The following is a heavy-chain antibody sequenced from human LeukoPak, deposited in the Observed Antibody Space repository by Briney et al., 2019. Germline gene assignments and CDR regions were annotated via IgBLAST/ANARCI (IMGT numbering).Heavy chain of an antibody. Sequence: SETLSLTCTVSGGSFSGYYWSWIRQPPGKGLEWIGEINHSGSTNYNPSLKSRVTISVDTSKNQFSLKLSSVTAADTAVYYCARGDSVTPVDYWGQGTLVTVSS. CDR2: INHSGST. D-gene: IGHD4-23*01. CDR3: ARGDSVTPVDY. CDR1: GGSFSGYY. V-gene: IGHV4-34*01. J-gene: IGHJ4*02.